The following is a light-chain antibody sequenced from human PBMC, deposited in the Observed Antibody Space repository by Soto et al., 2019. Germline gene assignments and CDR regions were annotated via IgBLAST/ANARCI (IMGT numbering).Light chain of an antibody. V-gene: IGLV2-11*01. CDR2: DVS. CDR1: SSDVGTYNY. CDR3: CSYAGSPRYV. Sequence: QSALTQPRSVSGSPGQSVTISCTGTSSDVGTYNYVSWYQQHPGKAPKVMIYDVSERPSGVPDRFSGSKSGNTASLTISGLQAEVEADYYCCSYAGSPRYVLGTGTKVTV. J-gene: IGLJ1*01.